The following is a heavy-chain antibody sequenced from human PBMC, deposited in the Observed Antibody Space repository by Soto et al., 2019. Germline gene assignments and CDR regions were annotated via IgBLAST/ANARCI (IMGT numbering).Heavy chain of an antibody. CDR3: ARGGGPYVWFNEF. V-gene: IGHV1-69*01. CDR2: IIPVFGIT. CDR1: GGLFSSFA. J-gene: IGHJ4*02. Sequence: QEQLVQSGAEVKKPGSSVKVSCKDSGGLFSSFAISWVRQAPGQGLEWMGGIIPVFGITNYAQKFQGRVTITADESTNTAYMELSSQTSDVTAMYYCARGGGPYVWFNEFWGQGTQVTVSS. D-gene: IGHD3-16*01.